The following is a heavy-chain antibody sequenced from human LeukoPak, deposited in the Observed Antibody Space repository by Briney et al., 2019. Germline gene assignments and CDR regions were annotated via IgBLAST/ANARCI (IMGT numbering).Heavy chain of an antibody. J-gene: IGHJ4*02. Sequence: GGSLRLSCAASGFTFSRFWMSWARQAPGKGLEWVANIKQDGSEKYYVDSVKGRFTISRDSAKNSLYLQMNSLRAEDTAVFYCARDGTYTDYDPDFDIWGQGTLVTVSS. CDR2: IKQDGSEK. CDR1: GFTFSRFW. V-gene: IGHV3-7*04. D-gene: IGHD5-12*01. CDR3: ARDGTYTDYDPDFDI.